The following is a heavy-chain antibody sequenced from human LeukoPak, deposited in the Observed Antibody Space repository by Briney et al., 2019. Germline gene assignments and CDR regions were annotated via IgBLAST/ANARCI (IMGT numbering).Heavy chain of an antibody. CDR3: ARDSIGYCSSTSCYPGVRFDT. D-gene: IGHD2-2*01. V-gene: IGHV4-59*12. CDR2: IYYSGST. Sequence: SETLSLTCTVSGGSISSYYWSWIRQPPGKGLEWIGCIYYSGSTYYNPSLKSRVTISVDTSKNQFSLKLSSVTAADTAVYYCARDSIGYCSSTSCYPGVRFDTWGQGTLVTVSS. CDR1: GGSISSYY. J-gene: IGHJ5*02.